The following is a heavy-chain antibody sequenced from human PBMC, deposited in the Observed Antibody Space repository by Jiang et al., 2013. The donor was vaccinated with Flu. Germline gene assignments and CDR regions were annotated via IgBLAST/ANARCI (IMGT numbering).Heavy chain of an antibody. CDR2: ISYSGTT. CDR1: GEFISGPHYF. D-gene: IGHD6-25*01. J-gene: IGHJ3*02. Sequence: LLKPSETLSLLCNVSGEFISGPHYFWNWIRQPPQKGLEWVAAISYSGTTYYNSSLESRITLSVETSTNLVSLRLSSVTAADTATYYCARQGGHTDAFEIWGQGTKVTVSS. CDR3: ARQGGHTDAFEI. V-gene: IGHV4-39*01.